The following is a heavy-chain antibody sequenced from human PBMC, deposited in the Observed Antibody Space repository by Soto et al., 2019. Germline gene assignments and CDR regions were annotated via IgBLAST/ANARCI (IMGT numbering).Heavy chain of an antibody. J-gene: IGHJ4*02. CDR1: GGSISHVYYY. V-gene: IGHV4-30-4*01. D-gene: IGHD7-27*01. Sequence: QVQLQESGPGLLKPSQTLSLTCAVSGGSISHVYYYWSWIRQLPDKGLEWIGHNYNGGSTYNNPSLTRRVTISVDTSRNQFSLPLTSVSAADTAVYYCATGPSGDKVDSWGQGILVTVSS. CDR2: NYNGGST. CDR3: ATGPSGDKVDS.